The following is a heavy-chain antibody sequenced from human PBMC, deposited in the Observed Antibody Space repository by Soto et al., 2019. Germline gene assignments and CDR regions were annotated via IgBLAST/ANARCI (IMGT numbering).Heavy chain of an antibody. CDR3: ARDLAGATFYYGMDV. CDR2: ISAYNGNT. D-gene: IGHD1-26*01. V-gene: IGHV1-18*01. J-gene: IGHJ6*02. CDR1: GYTFTSYG. Sequence: GASVKVSCKASGYTFTSYGISWVRQAPGQGLEWMGWISAYNGNTNYAQKLQGRVTMTTDTSTSTAYMELRSLRSDDTAVYYCARDLAGATFYYGMDVWGQGTTVTVSS.